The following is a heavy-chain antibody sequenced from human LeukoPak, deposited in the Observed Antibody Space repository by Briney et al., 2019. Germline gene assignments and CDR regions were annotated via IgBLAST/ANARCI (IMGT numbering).Heavy chain of an antibody. CDR3: ARIDNGYDSYAFDI. CDR2: TFHRSKWYN. Sequence: SQTLSLTCAISGDSVSSNSAAWNWVRQSPSRGLEWLGRTFHRSKWYNDYAVFVKGRITINPDTSKNQFSLKLSSVTAADTAVYYCARIDNGYDSYAFDIWGQGTMVTVSS. CDR1: GDSVSSNSAA. D-gene: IGHD5-12*01. J-gene: IGHJ3*02. V-gene: IGHV6-1*01.